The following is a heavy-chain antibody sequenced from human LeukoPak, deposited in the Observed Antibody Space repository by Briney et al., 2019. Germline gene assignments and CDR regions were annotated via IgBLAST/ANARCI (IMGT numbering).Heavy chain of an antibody. J-gene: IGHJ4*02. D-gene: IGHD1-26*01. V-gene: IGHV3-30*18. CDR2: ISYDGSNK. Sequence: GGSLRLSCAASGFTFSSYGMHWVRQAPGKGLEWVSVISYDGSNKYYADSVKGRFTVSRDNSENTLYLQMNSLRAEDTAVYYCAKVEWELVQTHHYFDYWGQGTLVTVSS. CDR1: GFTFSSYG. CDR3: AKVEWELVQTHHYFDY.